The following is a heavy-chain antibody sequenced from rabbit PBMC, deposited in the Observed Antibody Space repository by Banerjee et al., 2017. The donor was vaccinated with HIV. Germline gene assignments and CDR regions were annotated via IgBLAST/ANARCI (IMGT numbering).Heavy chain of an antibody. CDR3: ARYYYSSGWGSAFDP. CDR2: IYTGSGGVT. J-gene: IGHJ2*01. D-gene: IGHD4-1*01. V-gene: IGHV1S45*01. Sequence: QEQLEESGGDLVKPEGSLTLTCTASGFSFSSSYWICWVRQAPGKGLESIGCIYTGSGGVTYYASWVNGRFTISSHNAQNTLYLQLNSLTAADTATYFCARYYYSSGWGSAFDPWGPGTLVTVS. CDR1: GFSFSSSYW.